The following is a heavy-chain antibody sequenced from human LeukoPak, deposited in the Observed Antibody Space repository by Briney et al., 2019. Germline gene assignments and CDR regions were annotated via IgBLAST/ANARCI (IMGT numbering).Heavy chain of an antibody. J-gene: IGHJ4*02. CDR2: INHSGGT. CDR1: GGSFSGYY. CDR3: TRVVRFQVGGTNVPFDY. V-gene: IGHV4-34*01. Sequence: SETLSLTCAVIGGSFSGYYWSWIRQPPGKGLEWIGEINHSGGTNYNPSLKSRVTISVDTSKNQFSLNLSSVTAADTAVYYCTRVVRFQVGGTNVPFDYWGQGTPVTVSS. D-gene: IGHD1-26*01.